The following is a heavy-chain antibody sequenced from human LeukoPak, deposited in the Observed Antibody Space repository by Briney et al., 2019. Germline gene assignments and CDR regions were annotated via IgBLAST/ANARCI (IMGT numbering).Heavy chain of an antibody. CDR2: IYTSGST. Sequence: PSETLSLTCTVSGGSISSYYWSWIRQPAGKGLEWIGRIYTSGSTNYNPSLKSRVTMSVDTSKNQFSLKLSSVTAADTAVYYCARLGLGYCSSTSCYHVPDYWGQGTLVTVSS. D-gene: IGHD2-2*01. V-gene: IGHV4-4*07. CDR3: ARLGLGYCSSTSCYHVPDY. CDR1: GGSISSYY. J-gene: IGHJ4*02.